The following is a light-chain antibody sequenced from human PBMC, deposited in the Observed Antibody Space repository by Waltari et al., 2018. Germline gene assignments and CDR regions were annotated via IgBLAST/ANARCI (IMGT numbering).Light chain of an antibody. CDR1: HSVSRA. J-gene: IGKJ1*01. CDR2: GAS. Sequence: EIVLTKSPGTLSLSLGERATVSCRASHSVSRALAWYQQKPGQAPRLLIYGASTRATGIPDRFSGSGSGTDFSLTISRLEPDDFAVYYCQHYLRLPVTFGQGTTVEI. V-gene: IGKV3-20*01. CDR3: QHYLRLPVT.